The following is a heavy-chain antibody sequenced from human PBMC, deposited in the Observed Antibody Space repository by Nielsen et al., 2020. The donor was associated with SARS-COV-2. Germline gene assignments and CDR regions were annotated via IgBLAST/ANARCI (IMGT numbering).Heavy chain of an antibody. D-gene: IGHD3-10*01. CDR3: ARGGIALVRGTPEHFDP. CDR2: MNTNTGDP. Sequence: ASVKVSCKASGYTFSHYVINWVRQAPGQGLEWMGWMNTNTGDPMYAQDFTGRFVFSLDSSVSTAYLHISGLKPEDTAVYYCARGGIALVRGTPEHFDPWGQGTLVTVSS. V-gene: IGHV7-4-1*02. CDR1: GYTFSHYV. J-gene: IGHJ5*02.